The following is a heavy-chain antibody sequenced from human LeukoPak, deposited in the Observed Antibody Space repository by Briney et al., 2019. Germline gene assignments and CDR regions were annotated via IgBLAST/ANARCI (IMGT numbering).Heavy chain of an antibody. Sequence: PGGSLRLSCAASGFTFSNFGIHWVRQAPGKGLEWVAVISFDESNKYYADSVKGRFTISRDNSKNTLYLQMNSLRAEDTAVYYCAKGDSVNYYGSGSYRNHDAFDIWGQGTMVTVSS. CDR2: ISFDESNK. CDR1: GFTFSNFG. V-gene: IGHV3-30*18. J-gene: IGHJ3*02. D-gene: IGHD3-10*01. CDR3: AKGDSVNYYGSGSYRNHDAFDI.